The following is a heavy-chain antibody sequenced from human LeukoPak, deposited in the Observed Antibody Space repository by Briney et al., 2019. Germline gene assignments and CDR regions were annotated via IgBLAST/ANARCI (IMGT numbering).Heavy chain of an antibody. V-gene: IGHV1-8*01. J-gene: IGHJ5*02. D-gene: IGHD3-10*01. CDR3: ARAGGARRPRRPNNWFDP. CDR1: GYTFTSCD. Sequence: GASVKVSCKASGYTFTSCDINWVRQATGQGLEWMGWMNPNSGNTGYAQKFQGRVTMTRNTSISTAYMELSSLRSEDTAVYYCARAGGARRPRRPNNWFDPWGQGTLVTVSS. CDR2: MNPNSGNT.